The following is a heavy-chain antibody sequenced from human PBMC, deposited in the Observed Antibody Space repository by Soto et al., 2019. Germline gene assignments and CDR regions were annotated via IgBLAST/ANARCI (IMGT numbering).Heavy chain of an antibody. CDR2: IYYSGTT. CDR3: AASCVGCGGFNYYGMDV. D-gene: IGHD2-21*01. J-gene: IGHJ6*02. CDR1: GGSISSGGYY. V-gene: IGHV4-31*03. Sequence: QVQLQESGPGLVKPSQTLSLTCTVSGGSISSGGYYWNWIRQHPGKGLEWIGYIYYSGTTYYNPSLTSRVTIPVDTSKNPFSLKLSSVTAADTAVYYCAASCVGCGGFNYYGMDVWGQGTTVTVSS.